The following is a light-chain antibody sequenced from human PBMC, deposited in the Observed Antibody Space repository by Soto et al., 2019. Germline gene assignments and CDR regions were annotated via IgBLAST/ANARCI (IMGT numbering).Light chain of an antibody. V-gene: IGLV2-8*01. CDR2: EVS. J-gene: IGLJ1*01. Sequence: QSVLTQPPSASGSPGQSVTISCTGTSSDVGGYNYVSWYQQHPGKAPKVMIYEVSKRPSGVPDRYSGSKSGHTASLTVSGLQAEDEADYYCSSYAGSDIFYVFGTGTKLTVL. CDR1: SSDVGGYNY. CDR3: SSYAGSDIFYV.